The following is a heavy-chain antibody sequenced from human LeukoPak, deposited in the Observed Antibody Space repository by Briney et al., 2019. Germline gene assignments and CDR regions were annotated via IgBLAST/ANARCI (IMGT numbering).Heavy chain of an antibody. CDR2: RKQDGREK. CDR1: GFTFSSRW. Sequence: GGALRLSCAASGFTFSSRWMTWVRQAPGKRLEWVAHRKQDGREKYHVDSVKGRFTISRDNANNSLYLQMNSLRAEDTAVYFCAKRGVVIRVILVGFHKEAYYFDSWGQGALVTVSS. J-gene: IGHJ4*02. CDR3: AKRGVVIRVILVGFHKEAYYFDS. D-gene: IGHD3-22*01. V-gene: IGHV3-7*03.